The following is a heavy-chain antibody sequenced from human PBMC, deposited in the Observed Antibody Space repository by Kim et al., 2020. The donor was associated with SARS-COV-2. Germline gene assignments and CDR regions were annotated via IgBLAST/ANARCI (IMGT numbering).Heavy chain of an antibody. J-gene: IGHJ4*02. CDR3: VRDESGSYYGYYHY. D-gene: IGHD1-26*01. V-gene: IGHV3-33*01. Sequence: YYDSVKGRLTSSRDNTKNTLYLQINSLRAEDTAVYYGVRDESGSYYGYYHYWGQGTLVTVSS.